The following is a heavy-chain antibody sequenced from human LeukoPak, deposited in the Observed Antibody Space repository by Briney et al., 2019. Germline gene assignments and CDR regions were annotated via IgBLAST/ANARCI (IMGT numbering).Heavy chain of an antibody. V-gene: IGHV4-34*01. D-gene: IGHD3-10*01. Sequence: KPSETLSLICAVYGGSFSGYYWSWIRQPPGKGLEWIGEINHSGSTNNNPSLKSRVTISIDTSKNQFSLKLSSVTAADTAVYYCARIVGGLLWFGESKAPSWGQGTLVTVSS. CDR1: GGSFSGYY. CDR2: INHSGST. J-gene: IGHJ5*02. CDR3: ARIVGGLLWFGESKAPS.